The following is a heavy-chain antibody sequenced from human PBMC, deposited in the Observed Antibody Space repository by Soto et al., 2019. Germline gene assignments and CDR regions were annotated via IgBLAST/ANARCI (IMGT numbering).Heavy chain of an antibody. CDR3: AKPLPAPLRYFDWLLPPPVNFDY. CDR2: ISSSSSTI. D-gene: IGHD3-9*01. CDR1: GFTFSSYS. Sequence: QSGGSLRLSCAASGFTFSSYSMNWVRQAPGKGLEWVSYISSSSSTIYYADSVKGRFTISRDNSKNTPYLQMNSLRAEDTAVYYCAKPLPAPLRYFDWLLPPPVNFDYWGQGTLVTVSS. J-gene: IGHJ4*02. V-gene: IGHV3-48*01.